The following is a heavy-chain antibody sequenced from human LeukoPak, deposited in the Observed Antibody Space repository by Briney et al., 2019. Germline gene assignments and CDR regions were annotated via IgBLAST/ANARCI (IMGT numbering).Heavy chain of an antibody. D-gene: IGHD3-10*01. Sequence: ASVKVSCKASGYTFTGYYMHWVRQAPGQGLEWMGWINPNSGGTNYAQKFQGRVTMTRDTSISTAYMELSRLRSDDTAVYYCARVMVRGVIGSFLFAYWGQGTLVTVSS. CDR1: GYTFTGYY. J-gene: IGHJ4*02. V-gene: IGHV1-2*02. CDR3: ARVMVRGVIGSFLFAY. CDR2: INPNSGGT.